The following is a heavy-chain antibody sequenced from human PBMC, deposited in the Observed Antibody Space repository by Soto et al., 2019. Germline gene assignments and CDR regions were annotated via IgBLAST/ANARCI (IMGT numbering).Heavy chain of an antibody. CDR3: ARGGDVEY. CDR1: GGSFSSYG. V-gene: IGHV1-69*01. CDR2: IIPIFGTA. J-gene: IGHJ4*02. Sequence: QVQLVQSGAEVKKPGSSVKVSCKASGGSFSSYGYSWVRQAPGQGLEWMGGIIPIFGTANYAQRFQGRVTITADESTSTAYRELSSLRSDDTAVYWCARGGDVEYWGQGTLVTASS. D-gene: IGHD3-16*01.